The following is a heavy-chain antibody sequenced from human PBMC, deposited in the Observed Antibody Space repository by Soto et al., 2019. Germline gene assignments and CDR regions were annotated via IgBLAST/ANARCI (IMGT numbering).Heavy chain of an antibody. CDR2: VSSSGSTT. V-gene: IGHV3-48*02. D-gene: IGHD6-13*01. CDR3: ARGHSGSWYWFDP. CDR1: GFTFSSYS. J-gene: IGHJ5*02. Sequence: EVQLVESGGDLVQPGGSLRLSCAASGFTFSSYSMNWVRQAPGKGLEWLSYVSSSGSTTHYADSAKGRFTISRDNAKNSLYLQMNSLRDDDTAVYYCARGHSGSWYWFDPWGQGTLVTVSS.